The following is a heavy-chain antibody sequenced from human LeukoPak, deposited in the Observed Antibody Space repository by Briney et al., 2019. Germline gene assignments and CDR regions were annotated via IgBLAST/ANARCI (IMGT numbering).Heavy chain of an antibody. J-gene: IGHJ3*02. CDR3: ASAGGYSYGYDAFDI. Sequence: ASVKVSCKASGYTFTSYYMHWVRQAPGQGLEWMGIINPSGGSTSYAQKFQGRVTMTRGTSTSTVYMELSSLRSEDTAVYYCASAGGYSYGYDAFDIWGQGTMVTVSS. V-gene: IGHV1-46*01. CDR1: GYTFTSYY. D-gene: IGHD5-18*01. CDR2: INPSGGST.